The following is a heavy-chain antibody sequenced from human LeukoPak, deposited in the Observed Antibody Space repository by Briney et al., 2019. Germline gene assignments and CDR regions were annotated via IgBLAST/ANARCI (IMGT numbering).Heavy chain of an antibody. CDR2: IYYDGSP. CDR3: ARQVLEMTAMYAFDI. Sequence: SETLSLTCTASGGSIRSSSYYWGWIRQPPGKGLEWIGSIYYDGSPYYNPSPQSLVTISVDTSKNQSSLKVRSVTAADTAVYYCARQVLEMTAMYAFDIWGQGTIVTVSS. D-gene: IGHD5-24*01. CDR1: GGSIRSSSYY. V-gene: IGHV4-39*01. J-gene: IGHJ3*02.